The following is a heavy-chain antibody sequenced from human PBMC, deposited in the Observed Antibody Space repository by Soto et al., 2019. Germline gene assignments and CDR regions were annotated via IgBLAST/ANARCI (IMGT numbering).Heavy chain of an antibody. CDR2: INHSGST. D-gene: IGHD3-3*01. V-gene: IGHV4-61*01. CDR1: GASVSSASYY. CDR3: ARGRGSGYYRPYRWFDP. J-gene: IGHJ5*02. Sequence: SETLSLTCTVSGASVSSASYYWSWIRQPPGKGLEWIGYINHSGSTNYNPSLKSRVTISVDTSKNQFSLKLSSVTAADTAVNYCARGRGSGYYRPYRWFDPWGQGTLVTVSS.